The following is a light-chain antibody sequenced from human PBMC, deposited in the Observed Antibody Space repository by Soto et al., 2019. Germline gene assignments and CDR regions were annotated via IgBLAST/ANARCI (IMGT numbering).Light chain of an antibody. J-gene: IGLJ2*01. CDR2: DVS. CDR3: SSYTSSSTVV. CDR1: RSDVGGYNY. Sequence: QSALTQPASVSGSPGQSITISCTGTRSDVGGYNYVSWYQQHPGKAPKLMLYDVSNRPSGVSNRFSGSKSGNTASLTISGRQAEDEADYYCSSYTSSSTVVFGGGTNVTVL. V-gene: IGLV2-14*01.